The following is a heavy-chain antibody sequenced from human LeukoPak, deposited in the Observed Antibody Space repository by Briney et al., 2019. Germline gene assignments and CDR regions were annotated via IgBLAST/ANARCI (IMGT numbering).Heavy chain of an antibody. J-gene: IGHJ5*01. D-gene: IGHD4-17*01. CDR3: AKHRENYGDSCLDDS. CDR1: EFTYG. V-gene: IGHV3-23*01. Sequence: GGSLRLSCAASEFTYGMNWVRQAPGKGLECVSAISSSGSNTYYADSVKGRFTISRDNSKNTLYLQMNSLRAEDTAVYHCAKHRENYGDSCLDDSWGQGTLVTVSS. CDR2: ISSSGSNT.